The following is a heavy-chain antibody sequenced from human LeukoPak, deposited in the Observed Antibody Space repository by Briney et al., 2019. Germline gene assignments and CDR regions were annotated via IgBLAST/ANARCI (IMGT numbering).Heavy chain of an antibody. J-gene: IGHJ4*02. V-gene: IGHV4-39*01. Sequence: PSETLSLTCTVSGGSISSSSYYWGWTRQPPGKGLEWIGSIYYSGSTYYNPSLKSRVTISVDTSKNQFSLKLSSVTAADTAVYYCARLSAYYYALDYWGQGTLVTVSS. CDR3: ARLSAYYYALDY. D-gene: IGHD3-22*01. CDR1: GGSISSSSYY. CDR2: IYYSGST.